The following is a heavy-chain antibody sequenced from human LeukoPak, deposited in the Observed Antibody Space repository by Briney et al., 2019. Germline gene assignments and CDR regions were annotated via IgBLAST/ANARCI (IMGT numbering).Heavy chain of an antibody. V-gene: IGHV3-48*03. CDR1: GFTFSSYE. CDR3: ARAPHDDYGEFDH. J-gene: IGHJ4*02. Sequence: PGGSLRLSCAASGFTFSSYEMNWVRQAPGKGLEWVSYISSSGSTIYYADSVKGRFTISRNNAITSMYLQMNSLRVEDTAMYFGARAPHDDYGEFDHWGRGTLVTVAS. D-gene: IGHD4-17*01. CDR2: ISSSGSTI.